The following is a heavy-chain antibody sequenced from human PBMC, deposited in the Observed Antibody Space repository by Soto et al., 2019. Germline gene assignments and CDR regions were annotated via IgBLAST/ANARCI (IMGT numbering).Heavy chain of an antibody. CDR3: ARGVDKWFDP. J-gene: IGHJ5*02. CDR2: INPNSGGT. V-gene: IGHV1-2*04. Sequence: ASVKVSCKASGYTFTSYGISWVRQAPGQGLEWMGWINPNSGGTNYAQKFQGWVTMTRDTSISTAYMELSRLRSDDTAVYYCARGVDKWFDPWGQGTLVTVSS. D-gene: IGHD3-9*01. CDR1: GYTFTSYG.